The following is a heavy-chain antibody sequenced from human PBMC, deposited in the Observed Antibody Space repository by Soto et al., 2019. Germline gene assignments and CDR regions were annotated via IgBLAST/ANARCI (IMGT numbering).Heavy chain of an antibody. J-gene: IGHJ4*02. D-gene: IGHD1-1*01. V-gene: IGHV4-39*01. Sequence: QLQLQESGPGLVKPSETLSLTCTVSGGSISSSSYYWGWIRQPPGKGLEWIGSIYYSGSTYYNPSLKSRVTISVDTSKNQFSLKLSSVTAADTAVYYCARHWVGELERRLDYWGQGTLVTVSS. CDR3: ARHWVGELERRLDY. CDR1: GGSISSSSYY. CDR2: IYYSGST.